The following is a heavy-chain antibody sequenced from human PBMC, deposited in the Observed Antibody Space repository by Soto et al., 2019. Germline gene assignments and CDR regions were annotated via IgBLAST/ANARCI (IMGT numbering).Heavy chain of an antibody. CDR1: GYTFTGYY. Sequence: ASVKVSSKASGYTFTGYYMHWVRQAPGQGLEWMGWINPNSGGTNYAQKFQGWVAMTRDTSISTAYMELSRLRSDDTAVYYCARGFKDAFDIWGQGTMVTVSS. J-gene: IGHJ3*02. CDR3: ARGFKDAFDI. CDR2: INPNSGGT. V-gene: IGHV1-2*04.